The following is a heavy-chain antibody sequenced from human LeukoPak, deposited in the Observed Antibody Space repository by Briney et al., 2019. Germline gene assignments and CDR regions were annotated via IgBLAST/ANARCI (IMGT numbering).Heavy chain of an antibody. D-gene: IGHD6-19*01. CDR3: ARLLSSDWYKGAFDI. CDR2: IYYSGST. Sequence: PSETLSLTCTVSAGSISSSGYYWGWIRQPPGKGLEWIGSIYYSGSTYYNPSLKSLVTFSVDTSKNQFSLKLSSVTAADTAVYYCARLLSSDWYKGAFDIWGQGTMVTVSS. CDR1: AGSISSSGYY. V-gene: IGHV4-39*01. J-gene: IGHJ3*02.